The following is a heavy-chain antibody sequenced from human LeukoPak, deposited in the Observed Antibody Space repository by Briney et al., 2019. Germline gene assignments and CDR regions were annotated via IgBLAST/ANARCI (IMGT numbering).Heavy chain of an antibody. D-gene: IGHD3-10*01. Sequence: PGGSLRLSCAASGFTFSSYGMHWVRQAPGKGLEWVAVIWYDGSNKYYADSVKGRFTISRDNSKNTLYLQMNSLRAEDTAVYYCARGPRGYYFDYWGQGTPVTVSS. J-gene: IGHJ4*02. CDR1: GFTFSSYG. CDR3: ARGPRGYYFDY. CDR2: IWYDGSNK. V-gene: IGHV3-33*01.